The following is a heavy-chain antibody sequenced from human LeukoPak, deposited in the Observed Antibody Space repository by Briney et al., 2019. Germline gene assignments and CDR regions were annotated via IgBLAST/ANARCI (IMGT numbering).Heavy chain of an antibody. CDR2: IYYSGST. D-gene: IGHD4-11*01. J-gene: IGHJ5*02. CDR1: GGSISGYY. Sequence: SETLSLTCTVSGGSISGYYWSWIRQPPGKGLEWIGYIYYSGSTNYNPSLKSRVTISVDTSKNQFSLKLSSVTAADTAVYYCARDRWDDYSNSLNWFDPWGQGTLVTVSS. V-gene: IGHV4-59*12. CDR3: ARDRWDDYSNSLNWFDP.